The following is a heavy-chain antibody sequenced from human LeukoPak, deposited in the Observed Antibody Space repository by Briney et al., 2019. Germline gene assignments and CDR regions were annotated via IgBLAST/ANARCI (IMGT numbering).Heavy chain of an antibody. D-gene: IGHD1-26*01. Sequence: GGSLRLSCAASGFTFSSYAMSWVRQAPGKGLEWVSAISGSGGSTYYADSVKGRFTISRDNAKNSLYLQMNSLRAEDTAVYYCARDRVVGAYYYYYYMDVWGKGTTVTVSS. V-gene: IGHV3-23*01. J-gene: IGHJ6*03. CDR1: GFTFSSYA. CDR3: ARDRVVGAYYYYYYMDV. CDR2: ISGSGGST.